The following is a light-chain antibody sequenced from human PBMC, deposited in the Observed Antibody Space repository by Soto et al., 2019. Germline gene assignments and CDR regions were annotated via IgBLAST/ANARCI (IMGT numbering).Light chain of an antibody. CDR2: GAL. CDR3: QQYHNWWT. J-gene: IGKJ1*01. CDR1: QSVVTSY. Sequence: EIVLTQSPGTLSLSPGEGATLSCRASQSVVTSYLAWYQQKYGQSPRLLIYGALYRAPGIPDRFSGSGSGTDFTLTISSLQSEDFAVYYCQQYHNWWTFGQGTMVDIK. V-gene: IGKV3-20*01.